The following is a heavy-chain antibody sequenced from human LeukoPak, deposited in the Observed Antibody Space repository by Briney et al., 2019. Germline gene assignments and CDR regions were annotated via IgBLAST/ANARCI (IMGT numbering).Heavy chain of an antibody. CDR3: AKEFCGGDCYSVWFDP. D-gene: IGHD2-21*02. J-gene: IGHJ5*02. V-gene: IGHV3-23*01. CDR1: GFTFSSYG. CDR2: ISGSGGST. Sequence: GGSLRLSCAASGFTFSSYGTSWVRQAPGKGLEWVSAISGSGGSTYYADSVKGRFTISRDNSKNTLYLQMNSLRAEDTAVYYCAKEFCGGDCYSVWFDPWGQGTLVTVSS.